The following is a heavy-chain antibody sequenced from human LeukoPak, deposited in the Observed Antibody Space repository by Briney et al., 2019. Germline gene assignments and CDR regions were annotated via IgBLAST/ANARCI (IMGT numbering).Heavy chain of an antibody. J-gene: IGHJ4*02. Sequence: SETLSLTCTVSGGSISSGGYYWSWIRQHPGKGLEWIGYIYYSGSTYYNPSLKSRVTISVDTSKNQFSLKLSSVTAADTAVYYCATSHDILTGYYGEIDYWGQGILVTVSS. CDR3: ATSHDILTGYYGEIDY. CDR2: IYYSGST. CDR1: GGSISSGGYY. D-gene: IGHD3-9*01. V-gene: IGHV4-31*03.